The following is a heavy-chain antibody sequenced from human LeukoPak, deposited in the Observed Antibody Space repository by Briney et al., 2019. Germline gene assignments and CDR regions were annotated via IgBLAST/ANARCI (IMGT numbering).Heavy chain of an antibody. D-gene: IGHD5-18*01. Sequence: SVTVSCKASRGTFSSYAISWVRQAPGQGLDWMGRIIPIFGIANYAQKFQGRVTITADKSTSTAYMELSSLRSEDTAVYYCARVAYTAMVTDGDWFDPWGQGTLVTVSS. V-gene: IGHV1-69*04. CDR2: IIPIFGIA. J-gene: IGHJ5*02. CDR3: ARVAYTAMVTDGDWFDP. CDR1: RGTFSSYA.